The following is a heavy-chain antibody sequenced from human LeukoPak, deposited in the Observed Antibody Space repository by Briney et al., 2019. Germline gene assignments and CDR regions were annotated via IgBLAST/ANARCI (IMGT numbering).Heavy chain of an antibody. V-gene: IGHV4-30-4*08. D-gene: IGHD6-19*01. Sequence: SQTLSLTCTVSGGSISSGSYYWSWIRQPPGKGLEWIGYIYYSGNTYYNPSLKSRVTMSVDTSKNQFSLKLSSVTAADTAVYYCARQVADYFDYWGQGTLVTVSS. CDR2: IYYSGNT. CDR1: GGSISSGSYY. J-gene: IGHJ4*02. CDR3: ARQVADYFDY.